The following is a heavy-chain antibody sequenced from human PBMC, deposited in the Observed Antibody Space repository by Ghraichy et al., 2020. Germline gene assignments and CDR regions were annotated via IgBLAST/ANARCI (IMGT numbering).Heavy chain of an antibody. J-gene: IGHJ1*01. CDR1: GFTFSSYA. CDR3: AKDRAYSSGWYVKYFQH. CDR2: ISGSGGST. V-gene: IGHV3-23*01. D-gene: IGHD6-19*01. Sequence: GGSLRLSCAASGFTFSSYAMSWVRQAPGKGLEWVSAISGSGGSTYYADSVKGRFTISRDNSKNTLYLQMNSLRAEDTAVYYCAKDRAYSSGWYVKYFQHWGQGTLVTVSS.